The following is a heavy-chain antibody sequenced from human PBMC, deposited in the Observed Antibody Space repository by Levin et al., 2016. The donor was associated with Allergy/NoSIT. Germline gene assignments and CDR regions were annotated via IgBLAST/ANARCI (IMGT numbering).Heavy chain of an antibody. Sequence: SETLSLTCTVSGGSISSYYWSWIRQPPGKGLEWIGYIYYSGSTNYNPSLKSRVTISVDTSKNQFSLKLSSVTAADTAVYYCARAGPYSSGPLGGNYYYGMDVWGQGTTVTVSS. J-gene: IGHJ6*02. D-gene: IGHD6-19*01. CDR2: IYYSGST. CDR1: GGSISSYY. CDR3: ARAGPYSSGPLGGNYYYGMDV. V-gene: IGHV4-59*01.